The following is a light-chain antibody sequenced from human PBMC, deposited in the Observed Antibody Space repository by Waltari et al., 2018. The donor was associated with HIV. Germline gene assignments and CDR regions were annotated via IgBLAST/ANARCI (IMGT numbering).Light chain of an antibody. Sequence: DIVMIQSPLSLPVTPGEAASISCRCSQSLLHGSGLDYLYWYLQKPGQPPQLLIYLGSNLASWVSDSFIVSISCTDFTLEISKVDPEDVLVYFFMQSLQTPLTFGAGTKV. CDR2: LGS. J-gene: IGKJ4*01. CDR3: MQSLQTPLT. CDR1: QSLLHGSGLDY. V-gene: IGKV2-28*01.